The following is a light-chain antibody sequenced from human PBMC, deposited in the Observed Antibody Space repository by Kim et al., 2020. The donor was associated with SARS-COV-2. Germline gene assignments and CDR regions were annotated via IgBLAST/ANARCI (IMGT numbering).Light chain of an antibody. Sequence: SYELTQPPSVSVSPGQTASITCSGDTLGTGYASWYQQRTGQSPVLLIYQKFKRPSGIPERFSGSNSGNTATLTIRGTQSEDEADYYCQAWDTNTGVIFGGGTQLTVL. J-gene: IGLJ2*01. CDR3: QAWDTNTGVI. V-gene: IGLV3-1*01. CDR2: QKF. CDR1: TLGTGY.